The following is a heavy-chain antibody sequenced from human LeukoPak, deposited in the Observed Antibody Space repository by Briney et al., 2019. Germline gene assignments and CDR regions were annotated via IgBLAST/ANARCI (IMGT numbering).Heavy chain of an antibody. CDR3: ARGGGDRPDLGFDY. CDR2: IYSGGST. CDR1: GFTVSSNY. Sequence: GGSLRLSCAASGFTVSSNYMSWVRQAPGKGLEWVSVIYSGGSTYYGDSVKGRFTISRDNSKNTLYLQMTSRRAEDTAVYYCARGGGDRPDLGFDYWGQGTLVTVSS. J-gene: IGHJ4*02. D-gene: IGHD3-16*01. V-gene: IGHV3-66*02.